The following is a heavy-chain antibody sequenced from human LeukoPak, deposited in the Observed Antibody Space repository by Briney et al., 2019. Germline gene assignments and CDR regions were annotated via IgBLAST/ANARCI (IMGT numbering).Heavy chain of an antibody. CDR2: IYPGDSDT. J-gene: IGHJ3*02. CDR1: GYRFTSYW. D-gene: IGHD3-22*01. V-gene: IGHV5-51*01. Sequence: PGESLKISCKGSGYRFTSYWIGWVRQKPGKGLEWMGIIYPGDSDTRYSPSFQGQVTISVDRPINTAYLQWSSLKASDIAMYYCTRAANSSGFDVLDIWGQGTMVTVSS. CDR3: TRAANSSGFDVLDI.